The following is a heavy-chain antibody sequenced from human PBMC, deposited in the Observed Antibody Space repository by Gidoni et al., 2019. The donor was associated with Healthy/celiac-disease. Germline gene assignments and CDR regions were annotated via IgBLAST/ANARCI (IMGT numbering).Heavy chain of an antibody. D-gene: IGHD4-17*01. V-gene: IGHV3-66*02. CDR1: GFTVSSNY. Sequence: EVQLVESGGGLVQPGGSLRLSCAASGFTVSSNYMSWVRQAPGKGLEWVSVIYSGGSTYYADSVKGRFTISRDNSKNTLYLQMNSLRAEDTAVYYCAKIDYGANGFDYWGQGTLVTVSS. CDR2: IYSGGST. CDR3: AKIDYGANGFDY. J-gene: IGHJ4*02.